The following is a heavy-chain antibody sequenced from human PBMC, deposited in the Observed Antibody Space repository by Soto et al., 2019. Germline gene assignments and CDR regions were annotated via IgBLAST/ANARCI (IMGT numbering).Heavy chain of an antibody. CDR1: GFTFNDFE. J-gene: IGHJ4*02. CDR2: IDGSGATK. D-gene: IGHD3-10*01. CDR3: ARGFGRFNC. V-gene: IGHV3-48*03. Sequence: PGGSLRLSCGVSGFTFNDFEMNWVRQAPGKGPEWLAYIDGSGATKKYADSVRGRFTISRDNPNNSLFLQMSSLSAADTAIYYCARGFGRFNCWGQGTLVSVSS.